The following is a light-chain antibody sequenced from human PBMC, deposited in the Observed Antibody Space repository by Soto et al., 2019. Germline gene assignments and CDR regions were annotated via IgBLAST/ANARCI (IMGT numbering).Light chain of an antibody. J-gene: IGKJ1*01. CDR1: QNINNY. CDR2: HAS. V-gene: IGKV1-5*01. CDR3: QQYMSYS. Sequence: DVQMTQSPSSLSASVGDTVTITCRASQNINNYVNWYQHKVGRAPKLLIYHASTLESGVPSRFSGSGSGTEFTLTISSLQPDDFATYYCQQYMSYSFGQGTKVDIK.